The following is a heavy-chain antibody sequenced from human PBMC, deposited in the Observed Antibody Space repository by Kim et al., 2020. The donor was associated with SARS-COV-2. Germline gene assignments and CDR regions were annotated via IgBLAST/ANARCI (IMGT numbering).Heavy chain of an antibody. D-gene: IGHD6-19*01. CDR2: IWYDGSNK. CDR1: GFTFSSYG. CDR3: ARDGAPLMLAGTDGYYFDY. Sequence: GGSLRLSCAASGFTFSSYGMHWVRQAPGKGLEWVAVIWYDGSNKYYADSVKGRFTISRDNSKNTLYLQMNSLRAEDTAVYYCARDGAPLMLAGTDGYYFDYWAREPWSPSPQ. V-gene: IGHV3-33*01. J-gene: IGHJ4*02.